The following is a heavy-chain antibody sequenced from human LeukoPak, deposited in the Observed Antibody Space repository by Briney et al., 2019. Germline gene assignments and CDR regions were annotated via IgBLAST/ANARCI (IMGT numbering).Heavy chain of an antibody. V-gene: IGHV3-33*06. CDR1: GFTFSSYG. CDR2: IWYDGSSK. J-gene: IGHJ4*02. Sequence: PGRSLRLSCAASGFTFSSYGMHWVRQAPGKGLEWVAVIWYDGSSKYYADSVKGRFTISRDNSKNTLYLQMNSLRAEDTAVYYCAKDARIAVAGKLDYWGQGTLVTVSS. CDR3: AKDARIAVAGKLDY. D-gene: IGHD6-19*01.